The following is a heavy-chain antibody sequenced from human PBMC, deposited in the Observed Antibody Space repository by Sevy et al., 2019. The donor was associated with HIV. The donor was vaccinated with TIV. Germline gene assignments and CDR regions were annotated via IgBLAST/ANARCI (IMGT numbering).Heavy chain of an antibody. CDR1: GGSISSGGYY. J-gene: IGHJ3*02. D-gene: IGHD3-10*01. Sequence: SETLSLTCTVSGGSISSGGYYWSWIRQHPGKGLEWIGYIYYSGSTYYNPSLKSRVTISVDTSKNQFSLKLSTVTAADTAVYYWARDERESNAFDIWGQGTMVTVSS. V-gene: IGHV4-31*03. CDR3: ARDERESNAFDI. CDR2: IYYSGST.